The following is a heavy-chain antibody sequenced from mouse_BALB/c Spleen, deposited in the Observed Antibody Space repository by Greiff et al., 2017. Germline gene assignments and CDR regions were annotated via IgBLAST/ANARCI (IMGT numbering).Heavy chain of an antibody. CDR3: VRSRGCTTVVARFDY. Sequence: VQLQQSGAELVRPGVSVKISCKGSGYTFTDYAMHWVKQSHAKGLEWIGVISTYYGDASYNQKFTGKATMTVDKSSSTAYMELDRLTSEDAAIYYCVRSRGCTTVVARFDYWGQGTTVTVSA. CDR2: ISTYYGDA. CDR1: GYTFTDYA. D-gene: IGHD1-1*01. J-gene: IGHJ2*01. V-gene: IGHV1S137*01.